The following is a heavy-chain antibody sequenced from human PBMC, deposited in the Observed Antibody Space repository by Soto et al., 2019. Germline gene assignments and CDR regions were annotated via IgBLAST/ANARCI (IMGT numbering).Heavy chain of an antibody. Sequence: QVQLVESGGGVVQPGRSLRLSCAASGFTFSSYGMHWVRQAPGKGLEWVAVIWYDGSNKYYADSVKGRFTISRDNSKNTLYLQMNSVRAEDTAVYYCARDPERPGYCSGGSCPGFDYWGQGTLVTVSS. CDR1: GFTFSSYG. CDR3: ARDPERPGYCSGGSCPGFDY. CDR2: IWYDGSNK. D-gene: IGHD2-15*01. V-gene: IGHV3-33*01. J-gene: IGHJ4*02.